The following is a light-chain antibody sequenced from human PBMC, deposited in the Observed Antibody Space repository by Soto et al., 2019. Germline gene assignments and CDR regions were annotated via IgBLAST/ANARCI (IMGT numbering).Light chain of an antibody. CDR2: AAS. J-gene: IGKJ5*01. CDR1: RGISNY. V-gene: IGKV1-9*01. CDR3: QQLNSYLIT. Sequence: DIQLTQSPSFLSASVGDRVTITCRASRGISNYLAWYQQKPGKAPRLLIYAASTLQSGVPSRFSGSGSGTEFTLTISSLPPEDFATYYCQQLNSYLITFGQGTRLEIK.